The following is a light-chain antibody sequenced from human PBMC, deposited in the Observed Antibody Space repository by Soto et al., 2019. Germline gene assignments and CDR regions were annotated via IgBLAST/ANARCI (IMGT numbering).Light chain of an antibody. V-gene: IGLV2-14*01. Sequence: QSGLTQPASVSGSPGQSITISCTGTSSDVGGYNYVSWYQQHPGKAPKLMIYEVSNRPSGVSNRFSGSKSGNTASLTISGLQVEDAADYTCSSYTRGSTLFVFGTGPRVTVL. CDR2: EVS. J-gene: IGLJ1*01. CDR1: SSDVGGYNY. CDR3: SSYTRGSTLFV.